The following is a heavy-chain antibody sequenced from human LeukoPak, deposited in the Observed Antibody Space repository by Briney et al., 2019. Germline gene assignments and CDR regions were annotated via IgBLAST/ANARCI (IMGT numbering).Heavy chain of an antibody. J-gene: IGHJ4*02. CDR1: GGSFSGYY. D-gene: IGHD4-17*01. CDR2: INHSGST. V-gene: IGHV4-34*01. Sequence: SETLSLTCAVYGGSFSGYYWSWIRQPPGKGLEWIGEINHSGSTNYNPSLKSRATISVDTSKNQFSLKLSSVTAADTAVYYCARDSRSLGVTTVTRGFDYWGQGTLVTVSS. CDR3: ARDSRSLGVTTVTRGFDY.